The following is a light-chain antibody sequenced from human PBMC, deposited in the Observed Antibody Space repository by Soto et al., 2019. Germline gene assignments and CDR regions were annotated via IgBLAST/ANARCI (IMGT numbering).Light chain of an antibody. V-gene: IGKV2-30*01. CDR1: QSLVYSDGDTY. Sequence: DVVMTQSPLSLPVTLGQPASISCRSSQSLVYSDGDTYLNWFQQRPGQSPRRLICQVSDRDSGVQERFSGSGSGTDLTLKISRVEAEDVGVYYCTQGTHWPPHTFGQGTKLELK. CDR2: QVS. J-gene: IGKJ2*01. CDR3: TQGTHWPPHT.